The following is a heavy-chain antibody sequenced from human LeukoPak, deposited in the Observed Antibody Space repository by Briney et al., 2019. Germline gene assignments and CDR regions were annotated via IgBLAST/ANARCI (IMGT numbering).Heavy chain of an antibody. CDR3: ARDDGGNPNDAFDV. J-gene: IGHJ3*01. D-gene: IGHD4-23*01. Sequence: GGSLRLSCAASGFTSSSYSMNWVRPAPGEGLEWVSSISSSSSYIYYADSVKGRFTISRDNAKNSLYLQMNSLTDEDTAVYYCARDDGGNPNDAFDVWGQGTKVTVSS. CDR1: GFTSSSYS. V-gene: IGHV3-21*01. CDR2: ISSSSSYI.